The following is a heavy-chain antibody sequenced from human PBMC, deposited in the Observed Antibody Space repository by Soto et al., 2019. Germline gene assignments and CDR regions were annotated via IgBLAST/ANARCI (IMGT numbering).Heavy chain of an antibody. J-gene: IGHJ4*02. Sequence: GGSLRLSCAASGFTFSSYGMHWVRQAPGKGLEWVAVIWYDGSNKYYADSVKGRFTISRDNSKNTLYLQMNSLRAEDTAVYYCAGGITGTTGLLVYWGQGTLVTVSS. D-gene: IGHD1-7*01. CDR3: AGGITGTTGLLVY. CDR1: GFTFSSYG. CDR2: IWYDGSNK. V-gene: IGHV3-33*01.